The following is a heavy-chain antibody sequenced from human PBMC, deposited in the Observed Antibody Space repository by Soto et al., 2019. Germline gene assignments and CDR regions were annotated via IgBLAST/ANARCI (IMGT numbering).Heavy chain of an antibody. Sequence: QVQLQQWGAGLWKPSETLSLTCAVYGGSFSGYYWSWIRQPPGKGLEWIGEINHSGSTNYNPSLKSRVTISVDTSKNQFSLKLSSVTAADTAVYYCARGGYYGSGSSQDYWGQGTLVTVSS. D-gene: IGHD3-10*01. CDR1: GGSFSGYY. CDR3: ARGGYYGSGSSQDY. CDR2: INHSGST. J-gene: IGHJ4*02. V-gene: IGHV4-34*01.